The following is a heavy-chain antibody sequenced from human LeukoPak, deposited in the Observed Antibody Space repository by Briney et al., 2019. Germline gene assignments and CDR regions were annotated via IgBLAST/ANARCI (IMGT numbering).Heavy chain of an antibody. Sequence: KSSETLSLTCTVSGGSISSYYWSWIRLPAGKGLEWIGRLYTSGSTNNNPSLKSRVNISVDKSKNQFSLKLTSVTAADTAVYYCARDGYSTSYYYYYMDVWGKGTTVTVSS. CDR2: LYTSGST. V-gene: IGHV4-4*07. J-gene: IGHJ6*03. D-gene: IGHD2/OR15-2a*01. CDR3: ARDGYSTSYYYYYMDV. CDR1: GGSISSYY.